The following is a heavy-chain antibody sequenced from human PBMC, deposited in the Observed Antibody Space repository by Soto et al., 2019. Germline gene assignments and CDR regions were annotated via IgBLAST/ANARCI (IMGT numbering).Heavy chain of an antibody. CDR1: GFSFRNYA. V-gene: IGHV3-23*01. CDR3: ANGRATYGLLTHDY. J-gene: IGHJ4*02. CDR2: LTGSSSNI. D-gene: IGHD3-10*01. Sequence: EVQLLESGGGLVQPGGALRLPCAASGFSFRNYAMSWVRQAPGKGLEWISTLTGSSSNIYYADSVKGRFAISRDNSRNTRYLQMNTLPAEDTAVYYCANGRATYGLLTHDYWGQGTLVTVSS.